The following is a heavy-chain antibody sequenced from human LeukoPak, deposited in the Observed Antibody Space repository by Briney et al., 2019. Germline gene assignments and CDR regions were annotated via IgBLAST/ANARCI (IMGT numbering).Heavy chain of an antibody. Sequence: ASVKVSCKASGYTFTGYYMHWVRQAPGQGLEWMGIIYPGDSDTRYSPSFQGQVTISADKSISTAYLQWSSLKASDTAMYYCARDRTYHYDSSGYYYYFDYWGQGTLVTVSS. CDR1: GYTFTGYY. J-gene: IGHJ4*02. CDR3: ARDRTYHYDSSGYYYYFDY. D-gene: IGHD3-22*01. V-gene: IGHV5-51*01. CDR2: IYPGDSDT.